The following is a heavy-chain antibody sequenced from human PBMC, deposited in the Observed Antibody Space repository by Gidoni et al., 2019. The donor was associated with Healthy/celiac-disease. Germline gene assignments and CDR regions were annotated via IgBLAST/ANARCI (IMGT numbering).Heavy chain of an antibody. D-gene: IGHD4-17*01. CDR2: IDPSDSYT. Sequence: EVQLVQSGAEVKKPGEARRLPCTGSGYSFTSYWISWVRQMPGKGLKWRGRIDPSDSYTNYSPSFQGHVSISADKSISTAYLQWSSLKASDTAMDYCARHPPSPVTTKEFDYWGQGTLVTVSS. CDR3: ARHPPSPVTTKEFDY. CDR1: GYSFTSYW. J-gene: IGHJ4*02. V-gene: IGHV5-10-1*03.